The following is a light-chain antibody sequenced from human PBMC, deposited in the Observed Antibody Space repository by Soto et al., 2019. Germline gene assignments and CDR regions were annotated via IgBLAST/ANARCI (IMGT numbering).Light chain of an antibody. CDR2: EVS. CDR1: SSDFGTHNY. V-gene: IGLV2-14*01. Sequence: QSVLTQPASVSGSPGQSITISCTGTSSDFGTHNYVSWYQLHPGKAPKLMVYEVSNRPSGVSNRFSGSKSGNTASLTISGLQAEDEADYHCSSYTSSSTYVFGTGTKVTVL. CDR3: SSYTSSSTYV. J-gene: IGLJ1*01.